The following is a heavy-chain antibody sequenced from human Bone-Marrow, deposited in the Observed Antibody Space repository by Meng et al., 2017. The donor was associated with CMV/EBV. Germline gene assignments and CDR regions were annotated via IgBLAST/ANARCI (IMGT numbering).Heavy chain of an antibody. D-gene: IGHD2-8*01. J-gene: IGHJ4*02. CDR3: AREGYCTNGVCYRGDFDY. CDR2: IIPIFGTA. Sequence: KVSCKASGGTFSSYAISWVRQAPGQGLEWMGGIIPIFGTANYAQKFQGRVTITTDESTSTAYMELSSLRSEDTAVYYCAREGYCTNGVCYRGDFDYWGQGTLVTVSS. V-gene: IGHV1-69*05. CDR1: GGTFSSYA.